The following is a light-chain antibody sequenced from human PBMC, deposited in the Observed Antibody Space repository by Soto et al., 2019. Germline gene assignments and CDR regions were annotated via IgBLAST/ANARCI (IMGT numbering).Light chain of an antibody. V-gene: IGKV1-39*01. J-gene: IGKJ1*01. CDR2: AAS. CDR1: QSISSY. CDR3: QQSYSTVWT. Sequence: DIQMTQSPSSLSASVGDRVTITCRASQSISSYLNRYQQKPGKAPKLLIYAASSLQSGVPSRFSSSGSGTDFTLTISSLQPEDFATYYCQQSYSTVWTFGQGTKVEIK.